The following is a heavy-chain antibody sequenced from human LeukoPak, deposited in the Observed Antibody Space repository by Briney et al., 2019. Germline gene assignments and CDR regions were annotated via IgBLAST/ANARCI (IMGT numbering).Heavy chain of an antibody. D-gene: IGHD3-10*01. CDR2: IYGGGDT. CDR3: ARGERFGDLGY. J-gene: IGHJ4*02. V-gene: IGHV3-66*01. Sequence: PGGSLRLSCAASGFTVSGNYMSWVRQAPGKGLEWVSFIYGGGDTYYSDSVRTRFTISRDNSENTLYLQMNSLRAEDTAVYYCARGERFGDLGYWGQGTLVTVSS. CDR1: GFTVSGNY.